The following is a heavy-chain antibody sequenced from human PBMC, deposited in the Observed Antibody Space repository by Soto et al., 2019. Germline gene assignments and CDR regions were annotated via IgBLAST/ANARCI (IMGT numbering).Heavy chain of an antibody. CDR1: GFTFSSFG. Sequence: EVQLLESGGGLVQPGGSLRLSCAASGFTFSSFGMSWVRQAPGKGPEWVASISGSDGSTLYDAPVKGRFTISRDNSKDTIYLQMNNLRAEATAVYFCAKVPVMSMVTHYSVYWGQGTLVTVSS. J-gene: IGHJ4*02. V-gene: IGHV3-23*01. D-gene: IGHD2-21*02. CDR2: ISGSDGST. CDR3: AKVPVMSMVTHYSVY.